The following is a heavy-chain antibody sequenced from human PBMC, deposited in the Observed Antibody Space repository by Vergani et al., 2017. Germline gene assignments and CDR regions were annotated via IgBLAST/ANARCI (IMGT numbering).Heavy chain of an antibody. CDR3: ARPGSSSYNWFDP. CDR2: IYYSGST. V-gene: IGHV4-59*05. Sequence: QVQLQQWGAGLVKPSETLSLTCTVSGGSISSYYWSWIRQPPGKGLEWIGSIYYSGSTYYNPSLKSRVTISVDTSKSQFALKLSPVTAAATAVYYCARPGSSSYNWFDPWGQGTLVTVSS. D-gene: IGHD6-6*01. J-gene: IGHJ5*02. CDR1: GGSISSYY.